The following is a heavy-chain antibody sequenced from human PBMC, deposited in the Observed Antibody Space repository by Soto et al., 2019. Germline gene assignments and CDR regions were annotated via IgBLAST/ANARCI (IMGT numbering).Heavy chain of an antibody. CDR1: GFTVSSNY. CDR3: ARESGWELRLDAFDI. D-gene: IGHD1-26*01. Sequence: EVQLVETGGGLIQPGGSPRLSCAASGFTVSSNYMSWVRQAPGKGLEWVSVIYSGGSTYYADSVKGRFTISRDNSKNTLYLQMNSQRAEDTAVYYCARESGWELRLDAFDIWGQGTMVTVSS. J-gene: IGHJ3*02. V-gene: IGHV3-53*02. CDR2: IYSGGST.